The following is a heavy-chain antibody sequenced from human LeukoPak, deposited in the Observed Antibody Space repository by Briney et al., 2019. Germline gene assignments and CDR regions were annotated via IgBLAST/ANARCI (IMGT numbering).Heavy chain of an antibody. CDR2: IWYDGSNK. CDR1: GFTFSSYG. D-gene: IGHD6-6*01. CDR3: ARQLAPVYYFDY. J-gene: IGHJ4*02. V-gene: IGHV3-33*01. Sequence: PGGSLRLSCAASGFTFSSYGMHWVRQGPGKGLEWVAVIWYDGSNKYYADSVKGRFTISRDNSKNTLYLQMNSLRAEDTAVYYCARQLAPVYYFDYWGQGTLVTVSS.